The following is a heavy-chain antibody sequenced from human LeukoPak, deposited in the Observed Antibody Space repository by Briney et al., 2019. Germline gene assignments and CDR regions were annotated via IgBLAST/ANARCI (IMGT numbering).Heavy chain of an antibody. Sequence: ASVKVSCKASGYTFTSYYMHWVRQAPGQGLEWMGIINPSGGSTSYAQKFQGRVTITADESTSTAYMELSSLRSEDTAVYYCARSNWYGGNGNYWGQGTLVTVSS. CDR3: ARSNWYGGNGNY. V-gene: IGHV1-46*01. J-gene: IGHJ4*02. D-gene: IGHD4-23*01. CDR1: GYTFTSYY. CDR2: INPSGGST.